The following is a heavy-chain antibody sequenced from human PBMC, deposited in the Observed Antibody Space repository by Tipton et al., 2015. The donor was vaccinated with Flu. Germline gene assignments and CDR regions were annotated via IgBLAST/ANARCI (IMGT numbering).Heavy chain of an antibody. D-gene: IGHD1-26*01. V-gene: IGHV3-9*01. CDR2: ISWNSDNI. Sequence: SLRLSCAASGFSFDDYAMHWVRQAPGKGLEWVSGISWNSDNIVYADSVKGRFTISRDNAKNSLYLQMSSLRPEDTALYYCAKTPIPSGTYSEHWFDPWGQGTLVTVSS. J-gene: IGHJ5*02. CDR3: AKTPIPSGTYSEHWFDP. CDR1: GFSFDDYA.